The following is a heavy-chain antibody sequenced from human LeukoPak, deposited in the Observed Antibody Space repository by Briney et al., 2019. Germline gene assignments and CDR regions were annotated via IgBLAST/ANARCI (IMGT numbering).Heavy chain of an antibody. D-gene: IGHD5-18*01. Sequence: SETLSLTCAVYGGSFSGYYWSWIRQPPGKGLEWIGEINHSGSTNYNPSLKSRVTISTDTSKNQFSLKLSSVTAADTAVYYCARGGYIYGSRGNWFDPWGQGTLVTVSS. J-gene: IGHJ5*02. CDR2: INHSGST. CDR3: ARGGYIYGSRGNWFDP. CDR1: GGSFSGYY. V-gene: IGHV4-34*01.